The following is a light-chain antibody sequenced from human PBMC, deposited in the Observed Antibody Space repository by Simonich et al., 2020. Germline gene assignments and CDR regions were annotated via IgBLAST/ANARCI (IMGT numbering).Light chain of an antibody. CDR1: NLGKKN. CDR3: QVWDSSTHVV. V-gene: IGLV3-9*01. J-gene: IGLJ2*01. CDR2: RDS. Sequence: YELTQPLPVSVALGPTARNTCGGNNLGKKNVHRYQQKPGPEPVLGIYRDSNWPSGIPERCSGANSGNTATLTISRAQAGDEAVYYCQVWDSSTHVVFGGGTKLTVL.